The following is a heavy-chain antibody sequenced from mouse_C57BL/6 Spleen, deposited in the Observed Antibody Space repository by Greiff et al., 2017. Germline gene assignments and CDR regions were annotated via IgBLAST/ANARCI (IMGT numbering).Heavy chain of an antibody. V-gene: IGHV5-17*01. Sequence: DVMLVESGGGLVKPGGSLKLSCAASGFTFSDYGMHWVRQAPEKGLEWVAYISSGSSTIYYADTVQGRFTISRDNAKNTLFLQMTSLRSEDTTMYYCARNYGSSYDAMDYWGQGTSVTVSS. CDR3: ARNYGSSYDAMDY. CDR1: GFTFSDYG. D-gene: IGHD1-1*01. CDR2: ISSGSSTI. J-gene: IGHJ4*01.